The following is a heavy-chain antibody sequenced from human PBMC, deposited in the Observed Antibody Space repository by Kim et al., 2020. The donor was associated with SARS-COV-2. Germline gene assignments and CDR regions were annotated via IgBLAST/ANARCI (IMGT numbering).Heavy chain of an antibody. J-gene: IGHJ4*02. V-gene: IGHV4-34*01. Sequence: SETLSLTCAVYGGSFSGYYWSWIRQPPGKGLEWIGEINHSGSTSYNPSLKSRVTISVDTSKNQFSLKLSSVTPADTAVYYCARGSGYFWSGYPGNYFDYWGQGTLVTVSS. CDR2: INHSGST. CDR1: GGSFSGYY. CDR3: ARGSGYFWSGYPGNYFDY. D-gene: IGHD3-3*01.